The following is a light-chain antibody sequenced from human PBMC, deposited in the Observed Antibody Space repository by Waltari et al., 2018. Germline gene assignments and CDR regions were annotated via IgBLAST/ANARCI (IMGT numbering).Light chain of an antibody. Sequence: QSALTQPPSASGSPGQSVTISCTGTSSDVGAYNYVSWYQQHPGKAPKLIIYEVIQRPSGVPDRFSGSKSGNTASLTVSGLQAEDEANYYCSSYGGSNNVVFGGGTSLTVL. J-gene: IGLJ2*01. CDR1: SSDVGAYNY. CDR2: EVI. V-gene: IGLV2-8*01. CDR3: SSYGGSNNVV.